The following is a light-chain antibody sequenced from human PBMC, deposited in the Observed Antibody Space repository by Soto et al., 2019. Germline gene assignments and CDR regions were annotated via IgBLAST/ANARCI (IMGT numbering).Light chain of an antibody. CDR2: DAS. J-gene: IGKJ1*01. V-gene: IGKV3-11*01. Sequence: EIVLTQYPGTLSLSPGERATLSCRAIQSVSNNYLAWYQQKPGQAPRLLIYDASTRTTGIPARFSGSGSGTDFTLTISSLEPEDFAVYYCQQRSSWPPWTFGQGSKVDI. CDR1: QSVSNNY. CDR3: QQRSSWPPWT.